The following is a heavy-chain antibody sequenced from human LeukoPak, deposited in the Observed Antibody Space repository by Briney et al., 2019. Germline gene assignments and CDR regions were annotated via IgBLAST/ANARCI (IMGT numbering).Heavy chain of an antibody. D-gene: IGHD2-21*01. CDR2: IIGSGRTT. CDR1: GFTFRSFA. V-gene: IGHV3-23*01. CDR3: AKKEGDTYFSWYMDV. J-gene: IGHJ6*03. Sequence: QSGGSLRLSCAASGFTFRSFAMSWVRQAPGKGLEWVSGIIGSGRTTFHADSVKGRFTISRDNSKNTLYLQMNSLRAEDTAIYYCAKKEGDTYFSWYMDVWGKGTTVTVSS.